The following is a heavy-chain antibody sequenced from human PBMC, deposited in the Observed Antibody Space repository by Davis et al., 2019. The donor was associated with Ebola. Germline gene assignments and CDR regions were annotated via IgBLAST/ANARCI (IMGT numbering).Heavy chain of an antibody. D-gene: IGHD6-13*01. Sequence: PGGSLRLSCAASGFTFSSYSMNWVRQAPGKGLEWVSYISSSSSTIYYADSVKGRFTISRDNAKNSLYLQMSSLRAEDTAVYYCARDDSSSSWENNWFDPWGQGTLVTVSS. CDR1: GFTFSSYS. V-gene: IGHV3-48*01. CDR2: ISSSSSTI. J-gene: IGHJ5*02. CDR3: ARDDSSSSWENNWFDP.